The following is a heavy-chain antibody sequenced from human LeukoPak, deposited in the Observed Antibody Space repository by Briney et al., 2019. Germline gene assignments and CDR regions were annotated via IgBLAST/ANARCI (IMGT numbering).Heavy chain of an antibody. Sequence: SETLSLTCAVYGGSFSGYYWSWIRQPPGKGLEWIGDINHSGSTNYNASPKSRVTISVDTSKNQFSLRLSSVTAADTAVYYCAPRGDIEHSYGYGKWFDPWGQGTRVTVSS. D-gene: IGHD5-18*01. J-gene: IGHJ5*02. CDR2: INHSGST. CDR3: APRGDIEHSYGYGKWFDP. CDR1: GGSFSGYY. V-gene: IGHV4-34*01.